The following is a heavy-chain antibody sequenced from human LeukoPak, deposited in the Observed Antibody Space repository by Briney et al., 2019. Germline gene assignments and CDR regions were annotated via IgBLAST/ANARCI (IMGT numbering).Heavy chain of an antibody. V-gene: IGHV4-61*02. D-gene: IGHD2-21*02. J-gene: IGHJ5*02. CDR1: GGSISSGSYY. Sequence: SETLSLTCTVSGGSISSGSYYWSWIRQPAGKGLEWIGRIYTSGSTNYNPSLKSRVTISVDTSKNQFSLKLSSVTAADTAVYYCARDHCGGDCYSNWFDPWGQGILVTVSS. CDR3: ARDHCGGDCYSNWFDP. CDR2: IYTSGST.